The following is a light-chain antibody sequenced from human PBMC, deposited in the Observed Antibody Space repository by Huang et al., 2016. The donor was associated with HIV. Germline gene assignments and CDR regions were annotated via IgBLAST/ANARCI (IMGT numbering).Light chain of an antibody. Sequence: EIVMTQSPATLSVSPGERATLSCRASQSVSSNLAWYQQKPGQAPRRLIYGASTRATGIPARVSGSGSGTEFTLTISSLQSEDFAVYYCQQYNNWLGTFGQGTKLEIK. CDR1: QSVSSN. CDR2: GAS. V-gene: IGKV3-15*01. CDR3: QQYNNWLGT. J-gene: IGKJ2*01.